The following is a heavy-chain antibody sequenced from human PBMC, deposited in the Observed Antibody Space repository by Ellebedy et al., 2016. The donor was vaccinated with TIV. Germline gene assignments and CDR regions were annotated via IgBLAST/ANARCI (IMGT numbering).Heavy chain of an antibody. CDR3: ARDSGEKGWWILPRRRPRAIDY. Sequence: AASVKVSCKASGYTFTNYTMNWVRQAPGQGLEWMGWINTDTGNPTYARAFTGRFVFSLHTSVSTAYLQISSLKAEDTAVYYCARDSGEKGWWILPRRRPRAIDYWGQGTLVTVSS. CDR2: INTDTGNP. V-gene: IGHV7-4-1*02. D-gene: IGHD2-8*02. J-gene: IGHJ4*02. CDR1: GYTFTNYT.